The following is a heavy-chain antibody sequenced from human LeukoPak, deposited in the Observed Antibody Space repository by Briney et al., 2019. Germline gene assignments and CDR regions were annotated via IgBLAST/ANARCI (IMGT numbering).Heavy chain of an antibody. CDR3: AREFSD. V-gene: IGHV4-59*01. Sequence: SETLSLTCTVSGGSSTAYYYTWIRQPPGKGLEWIGLIYNSGSTNYNPSLKSRVIISADTSKNQFSLKLTSVTAADTAVYYCAREFSDWGQGTLVTVSS. CDR2: IYNSGST. D-gene: IGHD6-19*01. CDR1: GGSSTAYY. J-gene: IGHJ4*02.